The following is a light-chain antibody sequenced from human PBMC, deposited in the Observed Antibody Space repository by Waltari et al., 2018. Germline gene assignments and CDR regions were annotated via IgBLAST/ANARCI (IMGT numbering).Light chain of an antibody. CDR3: QHYVRLPAT. J-gene: IGKJ1*01. CDR1: QSFRGS. Sequence: EIVLTQSPGTLSLSPGERATLTCRASQSFRGSLAWYQQKSCQAPRLLIYGVSSRATGIPERCSGSGSGTDFSLTISRLEPEDFAVYYCQHYVRLPATFGQGTKVEIK. CDR2: GVS. V-gene: IGKV3-20*01.